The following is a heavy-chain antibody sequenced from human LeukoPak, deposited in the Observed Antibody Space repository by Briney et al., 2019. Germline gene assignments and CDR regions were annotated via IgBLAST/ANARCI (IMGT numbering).Heavy chain of an antibody. CDR2: ISAYNGNT. V-gene: IGHV1-18*01. CDR3: ARAKLLWFGELLGY. CDR1: GYTFTSYG. Sequence: EASVKVSCKASGYTFTSYGISWVRQAPGQGLEWMGWISAYNGNTNYAQKLQGRVTMTTDTSTSTAYMELRSLRSDDTAVYYCARAKLLWFGELLGYWGQGPLVTVSS. D-gene: IGHD3-10*01. J-gene: IGHJ4*02.